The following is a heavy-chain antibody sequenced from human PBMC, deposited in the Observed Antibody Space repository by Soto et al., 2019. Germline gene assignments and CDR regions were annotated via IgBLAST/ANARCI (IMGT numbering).Heavy chain of an antibody. CDR1: GGSISSNW. CDR2: IYHSGST. J-gene: IGHJ4*02. Sequence: PSETLSLTCTVSGGSISSNWWSWVRQPPGKGLEWIGEIYHSGSTNYNPSLKSRVTISVDKSKNQFSLKLSSVTAADTAVYYCARAAMGGSSWPFDYWGQGTLVTVSS. V-gene: IGHV4-4*02. CDR3: ARAAMGGSSWPFDY. D-gene: IGHD6-13*01.